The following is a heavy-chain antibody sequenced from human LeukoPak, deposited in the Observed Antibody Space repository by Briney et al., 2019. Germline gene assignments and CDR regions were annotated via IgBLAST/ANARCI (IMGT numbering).Heavy chain of an antibody. V-gene: IGHV4-31*03. CDR1: GGSIRSAGYS. D-gene: IGHD1-1*01. CDR3: ARDGATGVLDH. J-gene: IGHJ4*02. Sequence: SETLSLTCSVSGGSIRSAGYSWYWIRQFPGRGLEWIGYIYYSGNTAYNPSLKSRVTISLDTSENQFSLNLTSVTAADTTVYFCARDGATGVLDHWGQGTLVTVSS. CDR2: IYYSGNT.